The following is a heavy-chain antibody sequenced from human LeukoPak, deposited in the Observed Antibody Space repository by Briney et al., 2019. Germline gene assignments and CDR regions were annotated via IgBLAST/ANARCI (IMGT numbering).Heavy chain of an antibody. CDR1: GFTFSSYG. Sequence: PGGSLRLSCAASGFTFSSYGMHWVRQAPGKGLEWVAFIRYDGSNKYYADSVKGRFTISRDNSKNTLYLQMNSLRAEDTAVYYCAKSRWRELRGGLDYWGQGTLVTVSS. J-gene: IGHJ4*02. V-gene: IGHV3-30*02. D-gene: IGHD1-26*01. CDR2: IRYDGSNK. CDR3: AKSRWRELRGGLDY.